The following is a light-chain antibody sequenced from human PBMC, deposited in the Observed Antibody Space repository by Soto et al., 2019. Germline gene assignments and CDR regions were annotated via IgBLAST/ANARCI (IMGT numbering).Light chain of an antibody. CDR3: SSYRSPGTAI. CDR2: AVF. V-gene: IGLV2-14*01. CDR1: SSDIGGYNF. Sequence: QSALTQPASVSGSPGQSITISCTGTSSDIGGYNFVSWYQQHPGKAPKLIISAVFDRPSGVSNRFSGSKSGNTASLAISGLQPEDEGDYYCSSYRSPGTAIFGGGTKLTVL. J-gene: IGLJ2*01.